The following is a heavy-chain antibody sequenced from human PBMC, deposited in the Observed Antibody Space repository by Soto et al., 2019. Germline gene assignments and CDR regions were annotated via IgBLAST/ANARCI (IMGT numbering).Heavy chain of an antibody. CDR1: GGTFSSYT. D-gene: IGHD6-13*01. Sequence: ASVKVSCKASGGTFSSYTISWVRQAPGQGLEWMGRIIPILGIANYAQRFQGRVTITADKSTSTAYMELSSLRSEDTAVYYCARVQSSSWYSYYYYGMDVWGQGTTVTVSS. V-gene: IGHV1-69*02. J-gene: IGHJ6*02. CDR2: IIPILGIA. CDR3: ARVQSSSWYSYYYYGMDV.